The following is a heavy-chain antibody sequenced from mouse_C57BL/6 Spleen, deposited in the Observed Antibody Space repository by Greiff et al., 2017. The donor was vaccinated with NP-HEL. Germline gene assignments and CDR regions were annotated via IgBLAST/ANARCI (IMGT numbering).Heavy chain of an antibody. CDR3: ASQAIYYGNFDY. Sequence: VQLQQSGPGLVKPSQSLSLTCSVTGYSITSGYYWNWIRQFPGNKLEWMGYISYDGSNNYNPSLKNRISITRDTSKNQFFLKLNSVTTEDTATYYCASQAIYYGNFDYWGQGTTLTVSS. D-gene: IGHD2-1*01. V-gene: IGHV3-6*01. CDR1: GYSITSGYY. CDR2: ISYDGSN. J-gene: IGHJ2*01.